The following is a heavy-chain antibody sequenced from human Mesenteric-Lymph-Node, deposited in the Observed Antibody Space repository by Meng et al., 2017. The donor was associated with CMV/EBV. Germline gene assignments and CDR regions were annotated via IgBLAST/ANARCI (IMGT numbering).Heavy chain of an antibody. V-gene: IGHV4-39*07. CDR3: ARSLDFWSGYMLDP. CDR2: IYYSGST. J-gene: IGHJ5*02. D-gene: IGHD3-3*01. CDR1: GGSISSSSYY. Sequence: SETLSLTCTVSGGSISSSSYYWGWIRQPPGKGLEWIGSIYYSGSTYYNPSLKSRVTISVDTSKNQFSLKLSSVTAADTAVYYCARSLDFWSGYMLDPWGQGTLVTVSS.